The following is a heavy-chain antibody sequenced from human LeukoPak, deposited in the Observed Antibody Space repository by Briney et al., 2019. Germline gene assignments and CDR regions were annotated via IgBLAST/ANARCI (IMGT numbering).Heavy chain of an antibody. Sequence: ASVKVSFKASGYTFTSYGISWVRQAPGQGVEWMGWISAYNGNTNYAQKLQGRVTMTTDTSTSTAYMELRSLRSDDTAVYYCARAGYCSSTSCYRDFDYWGQGTLVTVSS. V-gene: IGHV1-18*01. CDR1: GYTFTSYG. CDR3: ARAGYCSSTSCYRDFDY. D-gene: IGHD2-2*01. CDR2: ISAYNGNT. J-gene: IGHJ4*02.